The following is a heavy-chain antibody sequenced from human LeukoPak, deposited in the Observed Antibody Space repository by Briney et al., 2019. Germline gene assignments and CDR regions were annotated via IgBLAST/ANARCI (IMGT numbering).Heavy chain of an antibody. CDR2: IYYSGST. CDR1: GGSISSYY. Sequence: SETLSLTCTVSGGSISSYYWSWIRQPPGKGLEWIGYIYYSGSTNYNPSLKSRVTISVDTSKNQFSLKLSSVTAADTAVYYCARSSGTTYPFDYWGQGTLVTVSS. J-gene: IGHJ4*02. D-gene: IGHD1-7*01. V-gene: IGHV4-59*01. CDR3: ARSSGTTYPFDY.